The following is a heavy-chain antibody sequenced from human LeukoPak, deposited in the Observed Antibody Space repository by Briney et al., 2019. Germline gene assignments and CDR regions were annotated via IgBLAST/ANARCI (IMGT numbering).Heavy chain of an antibody. J-gene: IGHJ4*02. CDR1: GYTFTSYG. D-gene: IGHD2-2*01. V-gene: IGHV1-18*01. Sequence: ASVKVSCKASGYTFTSYGISWVRQAPGQGLEWMGWISAYNGNTNYAQKLQGRVTMTTDTSTSTAYMELRSLRSDDTAVYYCARESEDIVVVPAVGGPGRHFDYWGQGTLVTVSS. CDR2: ISAYNGNT. CDR3: ARESEDIVVVPAVGGPGRHFDY.